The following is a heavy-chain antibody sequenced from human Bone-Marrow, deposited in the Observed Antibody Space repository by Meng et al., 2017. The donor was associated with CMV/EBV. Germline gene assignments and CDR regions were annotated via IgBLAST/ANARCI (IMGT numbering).Heavy chain of an antibody. CDR1: GYTFTNYD. Sequence: ASVKVSCKASGYTFTNYDITWVRQAPGQGVEWMGWISAYNGNTNYAQKLQGRVTMTTDTSTSTAYMELRSLRFDDTAVYYCARDFDDTYSMISYYYYGMDVWGQGTTVTVSS. CDR3: ARDFDDTYSMISYYYYGMDV. V-gene: IGHV1-18*01. J-gene: IGHJ6*02. CDR2: ISAYNGNT. D-gene: IGHD4-11*01.